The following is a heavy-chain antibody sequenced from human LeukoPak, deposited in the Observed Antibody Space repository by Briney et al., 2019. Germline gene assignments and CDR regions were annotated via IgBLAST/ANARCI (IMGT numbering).Heavy chain of an antibody. CDR3: ARAFLVGYSPEEYFFDY. Sequence: SETLSLTCAVYAESSSDYYWSWIRQPPGKGLECIGEIHHSGTTNYNPSLKSRVTISVDKSKNQFSLKLNSVTAADTAVYYCARAFLVGYSPEEYFFDYWGQGTLVTVSS. J-gene: IGHJ4*02. D-gene: IGHD2-15*01. V-gene: IGHV4-34*01. CDR2: IHHSGTT. CDR1: AESSSDYY.